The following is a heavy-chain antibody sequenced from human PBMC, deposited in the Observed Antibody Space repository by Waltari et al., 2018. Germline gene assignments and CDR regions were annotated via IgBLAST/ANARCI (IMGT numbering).Heavy chain of an antibody. D-gene: IGHD3-3*01. Sequence: QVQLQQWGAGLLKPSETLSLTCVVSGGSFSGYYWSWIRQPPGKGLEWIGELNHSGRTNYNPARKSRVTISIDTSKIQFSLKLRSVTVADTAVYYCARANTIFGVIRTWYYMDVWGKGTPVTVSS. CDR3: ARANTIFGVIRTWYYMDV. CDR1: GGSFSGYY. CDR2: LNHSGRT. V-gene: IGHV4-34*01. J-gene: IGHJ6*03.